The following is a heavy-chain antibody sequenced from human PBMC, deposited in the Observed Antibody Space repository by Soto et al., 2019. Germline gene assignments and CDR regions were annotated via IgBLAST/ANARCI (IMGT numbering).Heavy chain of an antibody. Sequence: VGSLRLSCAAPGFTFSNYAMSWVRQAPGKGLEWVSAISSSGRQTYYADSVRGRFTILRDNSKNALYLQMSSLRAGDTAVYYCAKDRTTFGVINQYFFDSWGQGTLVTVSS. J-gene: IGHJ4*02. CDR2: ISSSGRQT. V-gene: IGHV3-23*01. D-gene: IGHD3-3*01. CDR3: AKDRTTFGVINQYFFDS. CDR1: GFTFSNYA.